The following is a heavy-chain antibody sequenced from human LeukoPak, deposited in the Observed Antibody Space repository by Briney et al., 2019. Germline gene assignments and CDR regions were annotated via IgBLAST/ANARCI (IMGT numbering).Heavy chain of an antibody. J-gene: IGHJ3*02. Sequence: GGSLRLSCAASGFTFSSYAMSWVRQAPGKGLEWVSAISGSGGSTYYADSVKGRFTISRDNSKNTLYPQMNSLRTEDTAVYYCARDPSQWLAAGDAFDIWGQGTMVTVSS. D-gene: IGHD6-19*01. CDR2: ISGSGGST. CDR3: ARDPSQWLAAGDAFDI. CDR1: GFTFSSYA. V-gene: IGHV3-23*01.